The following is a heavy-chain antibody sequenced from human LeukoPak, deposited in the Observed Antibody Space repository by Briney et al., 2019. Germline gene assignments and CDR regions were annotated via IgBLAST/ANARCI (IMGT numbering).Heavy chain of an antibody. Sequence: ASVNVSCTPSVYTFTRYYMHWVRQAPGQRLEWMGWINPNSGGTNYAQKFQGRVTMTRDTSISTAYMELSRLRSDDTAVYYCARISPASAGYWGQGTLVTVSS. V-gene: IGHV1-2*02. CDR1: VYTFTRYY. J-gene: IGHJ4*02. CDR2: INPNSGGT. CDR3: ARISPASAGY.